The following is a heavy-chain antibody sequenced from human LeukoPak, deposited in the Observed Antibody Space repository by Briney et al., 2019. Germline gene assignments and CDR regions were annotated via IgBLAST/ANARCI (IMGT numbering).Heavy chain of an antibody. Sequence: ASVKVSCKASGYTFTGYYMHWVRQAPGQGLEWMGWINPNSGGTNYAQKLQGWVTMTRDTSISTAYMELSRLRSNDTAVYYCASGLWFGELFDYWGQGTLVTVSS. CDR2: INPNSGGT. CDR1: GYTFTGYY. CDR3: ASGLWFGELFDY. D-gene: IGHD3-10*01. J-gene: IGHJ4*02. V-gene: IGHV1-2*04.